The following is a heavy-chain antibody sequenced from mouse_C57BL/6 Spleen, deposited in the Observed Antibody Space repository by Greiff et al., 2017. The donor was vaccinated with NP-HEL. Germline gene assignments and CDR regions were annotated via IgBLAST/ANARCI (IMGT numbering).Heavy chain of an antibody. CDR3: TRSGGDGHY. V-gene: IGHV1-15*01. Sequence: QVQLQQSGAELVRPGASVTLSCKASGYAFTDYEMHWVKQTPVHGLEWIGAIDPETGGTAYNQKFKGKAILTADKSSSTAYMELRSLTSEDSAVYYCTRSGGDGHYWGQGTTLTVSS. CDR1: GYAFTDYE. J-gene: IGHJ2*01. CDR2: IDPETGGT. D-gene: IGHD2-3*01.